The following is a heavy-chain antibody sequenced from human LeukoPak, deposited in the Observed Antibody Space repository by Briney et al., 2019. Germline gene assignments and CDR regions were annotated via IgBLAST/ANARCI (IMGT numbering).Heavy chain of an antibody. Sequence: PSETLSLTCTVSGGSISSYYWSWIRQPPGKGLEWIGYIYYSGSTNYSPSLKSRVTISVDTSKNQFSLKLSSVTAADTAVYYCARVPLIDDLPSSFDYWGQGTLVTVSS. J-gene: IGHJ4*02. CDR2: IYYSGST. CDR1: GGSISSYY. D-gene: IGHD3-3*01. CDR3: ARVPLIDDLPSSFDY. V-gene: IGHV4-59*12.